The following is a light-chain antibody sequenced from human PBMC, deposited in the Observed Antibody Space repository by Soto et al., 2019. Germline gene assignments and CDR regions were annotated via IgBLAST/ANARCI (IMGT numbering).Light chain of an antibody. V-gene: IGKV3-15*01. CDR2: GAS. J-gene: IGKJ1*01. Sequence: ERAMTQSTATLSVSPGERATISCRASQSVSSNLAWYQQKPGQAPRLLIYGASTRATGIPARFSGSGSGTEFTLTISSLQSEDFAVYYCQQYNNWPRTFGQGTKVDI. CDR3: QQYNNWPRT. CDR1: QSVSSN.